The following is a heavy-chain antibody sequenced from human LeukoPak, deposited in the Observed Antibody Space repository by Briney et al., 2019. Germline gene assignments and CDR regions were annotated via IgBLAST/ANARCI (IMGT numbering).Heavy chain of an antibody. CDR1: DYSINLGYY. CDR3: ARDLVGVYASGWYYNWFDP. CDR2: IYYSGTT. J-gene: IGHJ5*02. D-gene: IGHD6-19*01. Sequence: SETLSLTCSVSDYSINLGYYWGWIRQPPGKGLEWIGSIYYSGTTYSNPSLKSRVTMSVDTSKNQVFLKLTSVTAADTAVYYCARDLVGVYASGWYYNWFDPWGQGTLVTVSS. V-gene: IGHV4-38-2*02.